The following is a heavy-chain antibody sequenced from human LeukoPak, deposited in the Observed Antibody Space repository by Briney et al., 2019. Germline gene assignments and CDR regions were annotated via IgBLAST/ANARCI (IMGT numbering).Heavy chain of an antibody. D-gene: IGHD2-2*01. CDR3: ARDGCSSTSCLDYYYYGMDV. Sequence: GGSLRLSCAASGFTFSSYWMSWVRQAPGKGLEWVASIKQDGSEKYYVNSVKGRFTISRDNAKNSLYLQMNSLRAEDTAVYYCARDGCSSTSCLDYYYYGMDVWGQGTTVTVSS. J-gene: IGHJ6*02. V-gene: IGHV3-7*01. CDR2: IKQDGSEK. CDR1: GFTFSSYW.